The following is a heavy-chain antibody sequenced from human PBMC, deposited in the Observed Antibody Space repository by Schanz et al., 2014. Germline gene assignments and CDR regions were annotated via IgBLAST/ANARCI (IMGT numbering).Heavy chain of an antibody. CDR2: ISSSSGTI. Sequence: EGQLVESGGGLVQPGGSLRLSCVVSGFNFRNYWMSWVRQAPGKGLEWVSYISSSSGTIYYADSVKGRFTISRDNAKNLLYLQMNSLRAEDTAVYYCARGIITMVRGGDVGAFDIWGQGTMVTVSS. J-gene: IGHJ3*02. D-gene: IGHD3-10*01. CDR3: ARGIITMVRGGDVGAFDI. V-gene: IGHV3-48*01. CDR1: GFNFRNYW.